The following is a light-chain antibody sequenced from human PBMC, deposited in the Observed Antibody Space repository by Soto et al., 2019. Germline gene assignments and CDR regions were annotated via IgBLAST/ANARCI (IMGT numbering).Light chain of an antibody. CDR1: SSDVGGYNY. Sequence: QSALTEPGSVSGSPGQSIAISCTGTSSDVGGYNYVSWYQQHPGKAPKLMIYEVSNRPSRVSNRFSGSKSGNTASLTISGLQAEDEADYYCSSYTRSSTSYVFGTGTKVTVL. J-gene: IGLJ1*01. CDR3: SSYTRSSTSYV. CDR2: EVS. V-gene: IGLV2-14*01.